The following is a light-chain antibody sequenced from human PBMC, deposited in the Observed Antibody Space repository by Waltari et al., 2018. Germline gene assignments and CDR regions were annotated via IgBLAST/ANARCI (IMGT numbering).Light chain of an antibody. CDR1: NSDVGSYNY. J-gene: IGLJ1*01. CDR2: DVN. CDR3: CSYAIGPVLV. V-gene: IGLV2-14*03. Sequence: QSALTQPGSVSGSPGQSITISCTGTNSDVGSYNYVSWFQHHPGRAPKLVIYDVNNPPSGVSSRFSGSKSGNTASLTFSGLQADDEADYYCCSYAIGPVLVFGTGTKVTVL.